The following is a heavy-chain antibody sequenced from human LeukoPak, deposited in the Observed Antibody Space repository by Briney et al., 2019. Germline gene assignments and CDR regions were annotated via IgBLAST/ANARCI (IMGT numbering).Heavy chain of an antibody. CDR2: MNPNSGNT. V-gene: IGHV1-8*01. Sequence: ASVKVSCKASGYTFTSYGINWVRQATGQGLEWMGWMNPNSGNTGYAQKFQGRVTMTRNTSISTAYMELSSLRSEDTAVYYCARGKITMVRGVIGRFYGMDVWGQGTTVTVSS. J-gene: IGHJ6*02. D-gene: IGHD3-10*01. CDR3: ARGKITMVRGVIGRFYGMDV. CDR1: GYTFTSYG.